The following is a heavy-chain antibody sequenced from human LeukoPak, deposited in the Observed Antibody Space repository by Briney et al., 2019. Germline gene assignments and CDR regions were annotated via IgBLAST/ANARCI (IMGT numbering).Heavy chain of an antibody. CDR2: LHYSGST. V-gene: IGHV4-59*08. D-gene: IGHD1/OR15-1a*01. CDR3: ARSIAGTRSKFDY. CDR1: GGSISNYY. Sequence: PSETLSLTCTVSGGSISNYYWSWIRQPPGEGLEWIAYLHYSGSTNYNPPLKSRVTTSVDTSKNQFSLKLSSVTAADTAVYYCARSIAGTRSKFDYWGQGTLVTVSS. J-gene: IGHJ4*02.